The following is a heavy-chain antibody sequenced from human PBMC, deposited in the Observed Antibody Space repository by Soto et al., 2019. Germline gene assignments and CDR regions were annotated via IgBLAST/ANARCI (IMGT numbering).Heavy chain of an antibody. D-gene: IGHD3-9*01. CDR2: INHSGST. CDR1: GGSFSGYY. Sequence: QVQLQQWGAGLLKPSETLSLTCAVYGGSFSGYYWSWIRQPPGKGLEWIGEINHSGSTNYNPSLKSLVTISVDTSKNQFSLKLSSVTAADTAVYYCARAGLRYFYWLSTFDYWGQGTLVTVSS. CDR3: ARAGLRYFYWLSTFDY. J-gene: IGHJ4*02. V-gene: IGHV4-34*01.